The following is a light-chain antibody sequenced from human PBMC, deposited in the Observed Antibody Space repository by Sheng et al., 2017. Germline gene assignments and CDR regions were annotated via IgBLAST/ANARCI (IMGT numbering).Light chain of an antibody. CDR1: SLGGEY. Sequence: SSELSQPPSVSVSPGQTASITCSGDSLGGEYASWYQQKPGQPPVLVIYQDAKRPSGIPERVSGSNSGNTATLTIRGTHAMDEADYYCQTWDTSTGGVVFGGGTKLTVL. V-gene: IGLV3-1*01. J-gene: IGLJ2*01. CDR3: QTWDTSTGGVV. CDR2: QDA.